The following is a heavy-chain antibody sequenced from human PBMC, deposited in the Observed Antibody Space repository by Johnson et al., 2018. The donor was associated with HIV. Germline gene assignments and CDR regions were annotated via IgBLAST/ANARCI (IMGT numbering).Heavy chain of an antibody. Sequence: QVQLVESGGDVVQPGKSLRLSCAASGFTFSSYGMHWVRQAPGKGLQWVAAIWYDGTNKYYADSVKGRFTISRDNSKNTLYLQMTSLRAEDTAVYYCNAYNDGFDIWGQGTVVTVSS. CDR2: IWYDGTNK. V-gene: IGHV3-33*01. CDR1: GFTFSSYG. D-gene: IGHD1-14*01. J-gene: IGHJ3*02. CDR3: NAYNDGFDI.